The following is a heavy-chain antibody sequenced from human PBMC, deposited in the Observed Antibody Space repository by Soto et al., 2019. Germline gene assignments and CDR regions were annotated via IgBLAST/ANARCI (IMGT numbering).Heavy chain of an antibody. CDR1: GGSISSYY. CDR2: IYYSGST. J-gene: IGHJ5*02. V-gene: IGHV4-59*01. Sequence: SETLSLTCTVSGGSISSYYWSWIRQPPGKGLEWIGYIYYSGSTNYXPXXXXXXXXXXXTSXXQFSLKLSSVTAADTAVYYCAXXXXXXXXLTGYYPLAWFDPWGQGTLVTVS. D-gene: IGHD3-9*01. CDR3: AXXXXXXXXLTGYYPLAWFDP.